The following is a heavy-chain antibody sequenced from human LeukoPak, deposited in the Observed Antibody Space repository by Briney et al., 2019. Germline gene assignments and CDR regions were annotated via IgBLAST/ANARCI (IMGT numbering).Heavy chain of an antibody. CDR3: AREQQQLVGDYYMDV. CDR2: ISYDGSNK. V-gene: IGHV3-30-3*01. Sequence: GGSLRLSCAASGFTFSSYAMHWVRQAPGKGLEWVAVISYDGSNKYYADSVKGRFTISRDNSKNTLYLQMNSLRAEDTAVYYCAREQQQLVGDYYMDVWGKGTAVTVSS. D-gene: IGHD6-13*01. J-gene: IGHJ6*03. CDR1: GFTFSSYA.